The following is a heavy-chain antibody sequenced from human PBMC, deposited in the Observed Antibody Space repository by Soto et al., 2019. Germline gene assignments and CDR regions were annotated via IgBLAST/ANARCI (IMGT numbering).Heavy chain of an antibody. V-gene: IGHV1-69*13. J-gene: IGHJ6*02. D-gene: IGHD4-17*01. CDR1: GGTFSSYA. CDR3: ARGTTVNYYYYYGMDV. CDR2: IIPIFGTA. Sequence: ASVKVSCKASGGTFSSYAISWVRQAPGQGLEWMGGIIPIFGTANYAQKFQGRVTITADESTSTAYMELSSLRSEDTAVYYCARGTTVNYYYYYGMDVWGQGTTVTVSS.